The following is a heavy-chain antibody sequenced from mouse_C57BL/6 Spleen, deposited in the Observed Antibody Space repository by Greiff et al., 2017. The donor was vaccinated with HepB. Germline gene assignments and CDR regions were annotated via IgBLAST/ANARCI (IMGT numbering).Heavy chain of an antibody. CDR2: FHPYNDDT. D-gene: IGHD1-1*01. Sequence: QVHVKQSGAELVKPGASVKMSCKASGYTFTTYPIEWMKQNHGKSLEWIGNFHPYNDDTKYNEKFKGKATLTVEKSSSTVYLELSRLTSDDSAVYYCASRFITTVVGGGHYFDYWGQGTTLTVSS. J-gene: IGHJ2*01. CDR1: GYTFTTYP. V-gene: IGHV1-47*01. CDR3: ASRFITTVVGGGHYFDY.